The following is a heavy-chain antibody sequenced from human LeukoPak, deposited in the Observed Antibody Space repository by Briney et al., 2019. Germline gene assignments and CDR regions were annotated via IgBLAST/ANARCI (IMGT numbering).Heavy chain of an antibody. CDR1: GFTFSSYG. Sequence: PGGSLRLSCAASGFTFSSYGMHWVRQAPGKGLEWVAFIHYDGSYEYYADSVKGRFTISRDTSKNTLYLQMNSLRAEDTAVYYCTSADGYNYFDYWGQGTLVTVSS. D-gene: IGHD5-24*01. CDR3: TSADGYNYFDY. V-gene: IGHV3-30*02. J-gene: IGHJ4*02. CDR2: IHYDGSYE.